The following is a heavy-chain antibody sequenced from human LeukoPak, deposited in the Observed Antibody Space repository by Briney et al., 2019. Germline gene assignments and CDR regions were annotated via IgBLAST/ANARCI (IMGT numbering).Heavy chain of an antibody. J-gene: IGHJ3*02. Sequence: SETLSLTCTVSGGSISSSSYYWGWIRQPPGKGLEWIGSIYYSGSTYYNPSLKSRVTISVDTSKNQFSLKLSSVTAADTAVYYWAGGGGELNKAFDIWGQGTIVTVSS. D-gene: IGHD1-26*01. V-gene: IGHV4-39*01. CDR2: IYYSGST. CDR3: AGGGGELNKAFDI. CDR1: GGSISSSSYY.